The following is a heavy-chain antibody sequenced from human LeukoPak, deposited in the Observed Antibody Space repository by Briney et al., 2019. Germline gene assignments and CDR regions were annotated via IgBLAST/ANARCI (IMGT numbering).Heavy chain of an antibody. Sequence: PGGSLRLSCAAXXLXXXXXXXXXVXXXXXXXLXWVXSITXSXSQLSYAXSXKGRFTTPRDNAKTSLYLPMNSLRAEATAVYNRPTAGAFDIWGQGTMVTVSS. V-gene: IGHV3-21*01. CDR2: ITXSXSQL. CDR1: XLXXXXXX. J-gene: IGHJ3*02. CDR3: PTAGAFDI. D-gene: IGHD1-14*01.